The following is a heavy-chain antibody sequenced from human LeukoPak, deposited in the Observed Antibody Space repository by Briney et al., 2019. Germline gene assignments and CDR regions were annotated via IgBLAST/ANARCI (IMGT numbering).Heavy chain of an antibody. CDR2: IYYSGST. V-gene: IGHV4-59*01. CDR3: ARDIGGRYSWYYFDY. J-gene: IGHJ4*02. D-gene: IGHD2-8*01. CDR1: GGSISSYY. Sequence: SETLSLTCTVSGGSISSYYWSWIRQPPGKGLEWIGYIYYSGSTNYNPSLKSRVTISVDTSKNHFSLKMSSVTAADTAVYYCARDIGGRYSWYYFDYWGRGTLVTVSS.